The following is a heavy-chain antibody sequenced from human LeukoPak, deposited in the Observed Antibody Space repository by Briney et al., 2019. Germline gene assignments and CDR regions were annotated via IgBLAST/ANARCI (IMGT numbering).Heavy chain of an antibody. J-gene: IGHJ4*02. CDR3: ARLVGATTIDY. D-gene: IGHD1-26*01. V-gene: IGHV4-38-2*02. Sequence: PSETLSLTCTVSGYSISSGYYWGWIRQPPGKGLEWIGSIYHSGSTYYNPSLKSRVTISVDTSKNQFSLKLSSVTAADTAVYYCARLVGATTIDYWGQGILVTVSS. CDR2: IYHSGST. CDR1: GYSISSGYY.